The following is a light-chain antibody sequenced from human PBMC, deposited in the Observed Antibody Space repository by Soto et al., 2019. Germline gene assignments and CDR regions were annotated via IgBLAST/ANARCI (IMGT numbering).Light chain of an antibody. V-gene: IGKV3-15*01. J-gene: IGKJ5*01. CDR3: QQYKSWPPIT. CDR2: GAS. CDR1: QSVSSS. Sequence: EIMMTQSPPTLSVSPGERATLSCRASQSVSSSLAWYQQKPGQAPRLLIYGASTRATGTPARFSGSGSGTEFTLTISRLQSEDFAVYYCQQYKSWPPITFGQGTRLEI.